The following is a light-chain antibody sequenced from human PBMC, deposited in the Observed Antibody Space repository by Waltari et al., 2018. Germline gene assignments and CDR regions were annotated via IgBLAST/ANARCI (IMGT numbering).Light chain of an antibody. J-gene: IGKJ4*01. CDR2: GAY. Sequence: EIVVTQSPATLSVSPGERVTLSCRASQNVGTSLAWYQQKPGQTPRRRIFGAYARASGVPARFSGSGSGTDFTLAISSLQSEDFAVYYCQQYEDWPRHSFGGVTKVQIE. CDR1: QNVGTS. CDR3: QQYEDWPRHS. V-gene: IGKV3-15*01.